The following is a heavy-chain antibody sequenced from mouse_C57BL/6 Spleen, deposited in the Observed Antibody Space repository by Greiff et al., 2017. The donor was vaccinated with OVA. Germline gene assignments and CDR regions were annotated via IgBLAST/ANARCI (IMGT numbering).Heavy chain of an antibody. D-gene: IGHD4-1*01. Sequence: QVQLQQPGAELVKPGASVKLSCKASGYTFTSYWMQWVKQRPGQGLEWIGEIDPSDSYTTYNQKFKGKATLTVDTSSSTAYMQLSSLTSEDSAVYYCALTWDPFDYWGQGTTLTVSS. CDR1: GYTFTSYW. V-gene: IGHV1-50*01. J-gene: IGHJ2*01. CDR3: ALTWDPFDY. CDR2: IDPSDSYT.